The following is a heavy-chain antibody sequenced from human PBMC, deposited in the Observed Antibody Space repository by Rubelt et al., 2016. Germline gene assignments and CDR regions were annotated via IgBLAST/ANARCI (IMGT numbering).Heavy chain of an antibody. Sequence: QLQQGGARILKPSETLSLTCDLHGASFGDYYWAWIRQSPHKGLEWIGEVNSDGHTNYSPSFEGRVTLFVDTSKSQFFRMLTSGTAPDTATYYCARDSLTQLKGVPLDSWGQGTPVSVAS. CDR1: GASFGDYY. J-gene: IGHJ4*02. D-gene: IGHD1-1*01. CDR3: ARDSLTQLKGVPLDS. V-gene: IGHV4-34*02. CDR2: VNSDGHT.